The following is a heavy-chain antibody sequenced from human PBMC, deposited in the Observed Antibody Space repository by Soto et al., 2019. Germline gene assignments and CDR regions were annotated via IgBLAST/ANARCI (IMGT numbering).Heavy chain of an antibody. D-gene: IGHD6-6*01. CDR1: FFSFDT. Sequence: ASVKVSCKASFFSFDTIHCVRRAPGQGLEWMGWIKANSGDTNYAQNFRGRVTMTRHTPITTAYMELSSLTSGDTAVYYCASPRRGHSPDLSYWGQGTVGTVSS. J-gene: IGHJ4*02. CDR3: ASPRRGHSPDLSY. CDR2: IKANSGDT. V-gene: IGHV1-2*02.